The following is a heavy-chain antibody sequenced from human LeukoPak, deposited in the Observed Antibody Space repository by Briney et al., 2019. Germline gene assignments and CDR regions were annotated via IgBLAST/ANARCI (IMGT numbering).Heavy chain of an antibody. CDR2: LSFDGDEK. CDR3: AKELIIQLDAFDI. Sequence: GRSLRLSCIASGFTFNTYSMHWVRQAPGKGLEWVAVLSFDGDEKHYADSVKGRFTISRDNSKNTLYLQMNSLRAEDTAVYYCAKELIIQLDAFDIWGQGTMVTVSS. CDR1: GFTFNTYS. D-gene: IGHD5-18*01. J-gene: IGHJ3*02. V-gene: IGHV3-30-3*01.